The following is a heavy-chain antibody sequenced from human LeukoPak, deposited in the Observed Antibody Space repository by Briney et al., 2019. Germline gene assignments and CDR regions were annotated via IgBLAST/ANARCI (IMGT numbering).Heavy chain of an antibody. Sequence: GGSLRLSCAAFGFTFSSYGMHWVRQAPGKGLEWVAVISYDGSNKYYADSVKGRFTISRDNSKNTLYLQMNSLRAEDTAVYYCAKGYGSGSGGIDYWGQGTLVTASS. CDR1: GFTFSSYG. CDR2: ISYDGSNK. V-gene: IGHV3-30*18. D-gene: IGHD3-10*01. CDR3: AKGYGSGSGGIDY. J-gene: IGHJ4*02.